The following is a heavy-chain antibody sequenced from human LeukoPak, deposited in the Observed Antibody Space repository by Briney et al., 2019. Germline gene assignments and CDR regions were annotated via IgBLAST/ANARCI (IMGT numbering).Heavy chain of an antibody. CDR2: ISWNSGGI. J-gene: IGHJ3*02. CDR1: GFSFDDYA. V-gene: IGHV3-9*03. D-gene: IGHD5-18*01. CDR3: AKDIGVWWRQRGTHADGQEGAFDI. Sequence: SLRLSCVASGFSFDDYAMHWVRQAPGKGLEWVSGISWNSGGIGYADSVKGRFTISRDNAKNSLYLQMNSLRAEDMALYYCAKDIGVWWRQRGTHADGQEGAFDIWGQGTMVTVSS.